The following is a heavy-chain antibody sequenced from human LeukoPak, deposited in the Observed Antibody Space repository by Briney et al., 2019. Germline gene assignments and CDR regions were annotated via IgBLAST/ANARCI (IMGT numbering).Heavy chain of an antibody. CDR2: IIPIFGTA. V-gene: IGHV1-69*13. CDR1: GGTFSSYA. J-gene: IGHJ4*02. Sequence: SVKVSCKASGGTFSSYAISWVRQAPGQGLEWMGGIIPIFGTANYAQKFQGRVTITADESTSTAYMELSSLRSEDTAVYYCARGKGRCSSTSCYAGYYFDYWGQGTLVTVSS. D-gene: IGHD2-2*01. CDR3: ARGKGRCSSTSCYAGYYFDY.